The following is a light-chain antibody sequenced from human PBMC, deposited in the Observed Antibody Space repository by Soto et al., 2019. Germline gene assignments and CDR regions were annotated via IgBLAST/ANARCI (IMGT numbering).Light chain of an antibody. J-gene: IGKJ1*01. CDR1: QSVSSSY. CDR3: QQYGSSWWT. CDR2: GAS. Sequence: IVLTQSPSTLSLSPGERATLSCRASQSVSSSYLAWYQQKPGQAPRLLIYGASSRATGIPDRFSGSGSGTDFTLTISRLEPEDFAVYYCQQYGSSWWTFGQGTKVDIK. V-gene: IGKV3-20*01.